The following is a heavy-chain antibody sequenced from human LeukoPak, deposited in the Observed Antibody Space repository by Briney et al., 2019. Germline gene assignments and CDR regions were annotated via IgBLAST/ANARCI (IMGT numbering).Heavy chain of an antibody. D-gene: IGHD6-19*01. CDR1: GFTFSSYW. CDR3: ARLLAGLFMDV. J-gene: IGHJ6*02. V-gene: IGHV3-7*01. Sequence: GGSLGLSCAASGFTFSSYWMSWVCQAPGKGLEWVANIKQDGSEKYYVDSVKGRFTISRDNAKNSLYLQMNSLRAEDTAVYYCARLLAGLFMDVWGQGTTVTVSS. CDR2: IKQDGSEK.